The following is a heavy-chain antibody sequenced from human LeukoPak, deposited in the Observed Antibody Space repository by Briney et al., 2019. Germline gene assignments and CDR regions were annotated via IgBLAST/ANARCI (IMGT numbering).Heavy chain of an antibody. CDR3: ARGGTTVTPGLLWFDP. V-gene: IGHV4-34*01. J-gene: IGHJ5*02. Sequence: KPSETLSLTCAVYGGSFSGYYWSWIRQPPGKGLEWIGEINHSGSTNYNPSLKSRVTISVDTSKNQLSLKLSSVTAADTAVYYCARGGTTVTPGLLWFDPWGQGTLVTVSS. CDR2: INHSGST. CDR1: GGSFSGYY. D-gene: IGHD4-17*01.